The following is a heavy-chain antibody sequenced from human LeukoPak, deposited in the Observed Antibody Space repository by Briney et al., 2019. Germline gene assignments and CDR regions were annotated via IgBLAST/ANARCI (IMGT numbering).Heavy chain of an antibody. CDR2: INPSGGST. D-gene: IGHD4-23*01. Sequence: ASVKVSCKASGYTFTGYYMHWVRQAPGQGLEWMGLINPSGGSTSYAEKFQGRVIMTRDMSTTTDYMELSSLRSEDTAVYYCARDNSIGGRGWWFDPWGQGTLVTVSS. CDR1: GYTFTGYY. CDR3: ARDNSIGGRGWWFDP. V-gene: IGHV1-46*01. J-gene: IGHJ5*02.